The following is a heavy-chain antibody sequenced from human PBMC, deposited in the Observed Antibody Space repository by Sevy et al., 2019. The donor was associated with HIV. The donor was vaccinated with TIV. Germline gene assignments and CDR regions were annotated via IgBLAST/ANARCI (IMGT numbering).Heavy chain of an antibody. CDR3: ARLDYGEYPNNYYGMDV. CDR2: IYYSGRT. CDR1: GGSISSYY. Sequence: SETLSLTCTVSGGSISSYYWSWIRQPPGKGLEWIGYIYYSGRTNYNPSLKSRVTISVDTPKNQISLKLSSVTAADTAVHYCARLDYGEYPNNYYGMDVGGQGT. D-gene: IGHD4-17*01. V-gene: IGHV4-59*01. J-gene: IGHJ6*02.